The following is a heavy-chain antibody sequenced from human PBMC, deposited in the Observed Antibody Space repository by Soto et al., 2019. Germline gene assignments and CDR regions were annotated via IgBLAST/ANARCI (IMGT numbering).Heavy chain of an antibody. D-gene: IGHD1-1*01. CDR2: IIPIFGTA. J-gene: IGHJ6*02. CDR3: ARGPAGTLKYYYYGMDV. CDR1: GGTFSSYA. V-gene: IGHV1-69*13. Sequence: SVKVSCKASGGTFSSYAISWVRQAPGQGLEWMGGIIPIFGTANYAQKFQGRVTITADESTSTAYMELGSLRSEDTAVYYCARGPAGTLKYYYYGMDVWGQGTTVTVSS.